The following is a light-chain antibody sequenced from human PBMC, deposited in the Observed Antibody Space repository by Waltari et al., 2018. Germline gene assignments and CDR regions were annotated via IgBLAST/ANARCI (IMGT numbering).Light chain of an antibody. CDR3: HQYFDTPQT. CDR1: QSVFSSSSNKNQ. J-gene: IGKJ2*01. V-gene: IGKV4-1*01. CDR2: WAS. Sequence: DIVMTQSPDSLAVSLGERATIHCKSSQSVFSSSSNKNQLAWYQQRPGQPPKLLIYWASTRESGVTVRFSGSGSGTDFTLTISSLEAEDAALYFCHQYFDTPQTFGQGTRLEIK.